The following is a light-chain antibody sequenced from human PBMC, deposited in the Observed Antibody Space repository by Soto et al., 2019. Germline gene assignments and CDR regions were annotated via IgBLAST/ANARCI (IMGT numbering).Light chain of an antibody. CDR2: DVS. CDR1: SSDVGGYNY. CDR3: SSYRPTSTVVL. J-gene: IGLJ2*01. V-gene: IGLV2-14*01. Sequence: QSALTQPASVSGSPGQSIAISCTRTSSDVGGYNYVSWYQQHPGKAPKLMIYDVSNRPSGVSDRFSGSKSGNTASLTISGLQAEDEADYYCSSYRPTSTVVLFGGGTKLTVL.